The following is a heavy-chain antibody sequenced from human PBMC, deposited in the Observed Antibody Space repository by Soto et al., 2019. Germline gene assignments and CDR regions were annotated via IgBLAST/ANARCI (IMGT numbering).Heavy chain of an antibody. Sequence: GESLKISCAASGFTFSSYAMSWVRQAPGKGLEWVSAISGSGGSTYYADSVKGRFTISRDNSKNTLYLQMNSLRAEDTAVYYCAKVGDFWSGRGLYYFDYWGQGTLVTVSS. CDR3: AKVGDFWSGRGLYYFDY. CDR1: GFTFSSYA. D-gene: IGHD3-3*01. J-gene: IGHJ4*02. V-gene: IGHV3-23*01. CDR2: ISGSGGST.